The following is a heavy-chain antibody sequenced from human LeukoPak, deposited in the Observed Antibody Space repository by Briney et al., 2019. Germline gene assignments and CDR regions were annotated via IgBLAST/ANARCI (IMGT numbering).Heavy chain of an antibody. D-gene: IGHD3/OR15-3a*01. Sequence: GGSLRLSCAASGFTLSDYGMHWVRQAPGKGLEWVAFIRFDGGNKYYADSVKGRFTISRDNSKNTLYLQMNSLRAEDTAVYYCAKDNTGLGDYWGQGTLVTVSS. V-gene: IGHV3-30*02. CDR1: GFTLSDYG. J-gene: IGHJ4*02. CDR2: IRFDGGNK. CDR3: AKDNTGLGDY.